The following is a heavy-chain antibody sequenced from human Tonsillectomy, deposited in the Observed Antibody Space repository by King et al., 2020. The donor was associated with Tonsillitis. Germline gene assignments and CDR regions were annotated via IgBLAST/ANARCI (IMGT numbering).Heavy chain of an antibody. V-gene: IGHV5-10-1*01. CDR2: IDPSDSQT. CDR1: GYSFSNYY. Sequence: AQLVQSGAEVKKPGESLRLSCKASGYSFSNYYISWVRQMPGKGLEWMGRIDPSDSQTDSSPSFHGHCTISADKSISTAYLQWGSLQASDTAMYYCARLGGSAFWGQGTLVTVSS. J-gene: IGHJ4*02. D-gene: IGHD1-1*01. CDR3: ARLGGSAF.